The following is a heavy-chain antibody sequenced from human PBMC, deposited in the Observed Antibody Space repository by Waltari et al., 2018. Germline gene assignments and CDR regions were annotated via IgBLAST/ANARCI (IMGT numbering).Heavy chain of an antibody. J-gene: IGHJ5*02. V-gene: IGHV4-39*01. Sequence: LQLVESGGGLVQPGGSLRLSCAASGFTFSNSWMHWVRQAPGKGLEWIGSIDYSGGTDHNQSLKSRGTTSVDTSKIQFSLKLSSVTAADTAVYYCARHANYDFWSATAREPFDHWGQGTLVTVSS. D-gene: IGHD3-3*01. CDR3: ARHANYDFWSATAREPFDH. CDR1: GFTFSNSW. CDR2: IDYSGGT.